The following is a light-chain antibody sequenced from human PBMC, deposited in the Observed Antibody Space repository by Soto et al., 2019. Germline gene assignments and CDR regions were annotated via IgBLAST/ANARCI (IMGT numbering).Light chain of an antibody. CDR3: QQYGSSPWT. J-gene: IGKJ1*01. CDR1: QSVSSSY. V-gene: IGKV3-20*01. Sequence: EMVLTQSPGTLSLSPGERATLSFGASQSVSSSYLVWHQQKPGQAPRLLIYAASRRATGIPDRFSGSGSGTDFTLTISRLEPEDFAVYYCQQYGSSPWTFGQGTKVDIK. CDR2: AAS.